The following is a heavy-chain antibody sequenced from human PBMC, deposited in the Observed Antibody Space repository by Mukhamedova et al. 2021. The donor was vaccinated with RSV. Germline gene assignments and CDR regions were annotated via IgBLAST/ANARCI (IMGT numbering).Heavy chain of an antibody. CDR2: IYPGDSDT. Sequence: GWVRQMPGKGLEWMGIIYPGDSDTRYSPSFQGQVTISADKSISTAYLQWSSLKASDTAMYYCSRRTADPYGAYVYWYFDLWGRGT. CDR3: SRRTADPYGAYVYWYFDL. J-gene: IGHJ2*01. V-gene: IGHV5-51*01. D-gene: IGHD4-17*01.